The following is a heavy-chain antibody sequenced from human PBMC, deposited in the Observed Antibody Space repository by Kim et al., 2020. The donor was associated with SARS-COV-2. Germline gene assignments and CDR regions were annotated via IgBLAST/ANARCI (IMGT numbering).Heavy chain of an antibody. CDR2: INPNSGGT. CDR1: GYTFTGYY. D-gene: IGHD6-19*01. Sequence: ASVKVSCKASGYTFTGYYMHWVRQAPGQGLEWMGRINPNSGGTNYAQKFQGRVTMTRDTSISTAYMELSRLRSDDTAVYYCARGFESWWGIAVAGTASDYLGQGTLVTVSS. CDR3: ARGFESWWGIAVAGTASDY. V-gene: IGHV1-2*06. J-gene: IGHJ4*02.